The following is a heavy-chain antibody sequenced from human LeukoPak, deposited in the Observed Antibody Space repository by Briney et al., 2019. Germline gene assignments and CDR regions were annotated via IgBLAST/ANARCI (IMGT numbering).Heavy chain of an antibody. CDR1: GGSFSGYY. D-gene: IGHD3-10*01. CDR2: INHSGST. J-gene: IGHJ4*02. CDR3: ARAVLLWFGEGGFDY. V-gene: IGHV4-34*01. Sequence: SETLSLTCAVYGGSFSGYYWSWIRQPPGKGLEWIGEINHSGSTDYNPSLKSRVTISVDTPKNQFSLRLSSVTAADTAVYYCARAVLLWFGEGGFDYWGQGTLVTVSS.